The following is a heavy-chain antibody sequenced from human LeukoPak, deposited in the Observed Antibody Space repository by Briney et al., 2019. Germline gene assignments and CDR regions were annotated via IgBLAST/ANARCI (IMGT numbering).Heavy chain of an antibody. J-gene: IGHJ4*02. D-gene: IGHD3-16*02. CDR3: ARDLARGVIVFNY. CDR2: IFYSGST. V-gene: IGHV4-39*07. CDR1: SGSISTSNYY. Sequence: SETLSLTCTVSSGSISTSNYYWGWVRQPPGKALEWIGNIFYSGSTYYSPSLKSRVTISLDTSRNQFSLKLNSVTAADTAVYYCARDLARGVIVFNYWGQGTLVTVSS.